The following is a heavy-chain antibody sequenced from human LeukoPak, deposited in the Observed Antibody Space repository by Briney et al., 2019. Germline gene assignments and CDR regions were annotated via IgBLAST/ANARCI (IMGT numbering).Heavy chain of an antibody. J-gene: IGHJ4*02. V-gene: IGHV3-7*01. CDR1: GFTFSTYW. CDR2: IKQDGSEK. Sequence: GGSLRLSCAASGFTFSTYWMSWVRQAPGKGLEWVANIKQDGSEKYFVDSVEGRSTISRDNAKNSLYLQMSSLRAEDTAVYYCARPRYCTGGSCYVDYWGQGALVTVSS. D-gene: IGHD2-15*01. CDR3: ARPRYCTGGSCYVDY.